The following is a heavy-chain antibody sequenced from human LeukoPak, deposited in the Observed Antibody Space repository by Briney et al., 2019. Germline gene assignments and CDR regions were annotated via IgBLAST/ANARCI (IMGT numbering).Heavy chain of an antibody. J-gene: IGHJ1*01. CDR2: ISSSGSTI. CDR3: ARESHTRYCSGGSCYPAEYFQH. Sequence: PGGSLRLSCVASGFTFSDYYMSWVRQAPGKGLEWVSYISSSGSTIYYADSVKGRFTISRDNAKNSLYLQMNSLRAEDTAVYYCARESHTRYCSGGSCYPAEYFQHWGQGTLVTVSS. D-gene: IGHD2-15*01. CDR1: GFTFSDYY. V-gene: IGHV3-11*04.